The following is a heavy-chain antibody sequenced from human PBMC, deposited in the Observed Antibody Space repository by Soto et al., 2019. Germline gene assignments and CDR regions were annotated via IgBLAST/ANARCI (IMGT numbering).Heavy chain of an antibody. CDR1: GGTFSSYA. J-gene: IGHJ3*02. D-gene: IGHD5-12*01. CDR2: IIPIFGTA. Sequence: EASVKVSCKASGGTFSSYAISWVRQAPGQGLEWMGGIIPIFGTANYAQKFQGRVTITADKSTSTAYMELSSLRSEDTAVYYCARDPDLYDSPYPYAFDIWGQGTMVTVSS. V-gene: IGHV1-69*06. CDR3: ARDPDLYDSPYPYAFDI.